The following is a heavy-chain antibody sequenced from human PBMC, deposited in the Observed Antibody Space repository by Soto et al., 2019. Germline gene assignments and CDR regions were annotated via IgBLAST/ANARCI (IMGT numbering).Heavy chain of an antibody. CDR2: ISSSSSTI. D-gene: IGHD2-15*01. J-gene: IGHJ5*02. Sequence: GGSLRLSCAASGFTISSYSMNWVRQAPGKGLEWVSYISSSSSTIYYADSVKGRFTISRDNAKNSLYLQMNSLRAEDTAVYYCARRHSAATANWFGPWGQGTLVTVSS. V-gene: IGHV3-48*01. CDR1: GFTISSYS. CDR3: ARRHSAATANWFGP.